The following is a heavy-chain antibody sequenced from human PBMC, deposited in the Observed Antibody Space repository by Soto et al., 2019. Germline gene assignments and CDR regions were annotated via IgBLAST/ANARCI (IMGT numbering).Heavy chain of an antibody. CDR3: ARGLILWFGELSRRGGYYYDMDV. D-gene: IGHD3-10*01. CDR1: GGSFSGYQ. Sequence: QVQLQQWGAGLLKPSETLSLTCAVYGGSFSGYQWTWIRQTPVKGLEWIGEIDVSGNINYNPSLKGRVVCLVETAKKQISLKLSSVTAADTAVYYCARGLILWFGELSRRGGYYYDMDVWGKGTTVPVSS. V-gene: IGHV4-34*01. J-gene: IGHJ6*03. CDR2: IDVSGNI.